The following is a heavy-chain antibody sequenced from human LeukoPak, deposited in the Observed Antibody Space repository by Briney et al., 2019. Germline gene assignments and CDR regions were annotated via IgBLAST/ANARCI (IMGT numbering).Heavy chain of an antibody. V-gene: IGHV3-23*01. D-gene: IGHD5-18*01. CDR2: ISGSAGST. CDR1: GFTFSSYA. J-gene: IGHJ4*02. CDR3: ARDTGGGYSCYDC. Sequence: GGSLRLSCAASGFTFSSYAMSWVRQAPGKGLEWVSVISGSAGSTYYADSVKGRFTISRDNAKNSLYLQMNSLRAEDTAVYYCARDTGGGYSCYDCWGQGTLVTVSS.